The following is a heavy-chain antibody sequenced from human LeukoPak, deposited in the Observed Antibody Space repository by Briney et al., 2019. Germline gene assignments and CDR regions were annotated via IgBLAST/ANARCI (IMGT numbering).Heavy chain of an antibody. Sequence: GSSVKVSCKASGGTFSSYAISWVRQAPGQGLEWMGGIIPIFGTANYAQKFQGRVTITADESTSTAYMELSSLRSEDTAVCYCARGGRIVGATKEASFNYWGQGTLVTVSS. V-gene: IGHV1-69*01. D-gene: IGHD1-26*01. CDR1: GGTFSSYA. CDR2: IIPIFGTA. J-gene: IGHJ4*02. CDR3: ARGGRIVGATKEASFNY.